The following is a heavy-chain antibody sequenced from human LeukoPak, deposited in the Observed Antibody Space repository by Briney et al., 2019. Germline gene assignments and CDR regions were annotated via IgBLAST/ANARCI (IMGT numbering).Heavy chain of an antibody. V-gene: IGHV4-4*07. CDR2: IHTSGST. J-gene: IGHJ3*02. D-gene: IGHD2-21*02. CDR1: GGSISSYY. Sequence: SETLSLTCTVSGGSISSYYRSWIRQPAGKGLEWIGRIHTSGSTNYNPSLKSRVTMSVDTSKNQFSLKLSSVTAADTAVYYCARDKYAYCGGDCLDAFDIWGQGTMVTVSS. CDR3: ARDKYAYCGGDCLDAFDI.